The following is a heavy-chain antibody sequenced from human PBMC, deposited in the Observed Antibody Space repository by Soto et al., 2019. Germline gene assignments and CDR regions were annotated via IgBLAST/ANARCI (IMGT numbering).Heavy chain of an antibody. CDR2: INPSGDSA. D-gene: IGHD2-2*01. V-gene: IGHV1-46*03. CDR1: GYTFTTYY. J-gene: IGHJ5*02. Sequence: QVQLVQSGAEVKKPGASVKVSCRASGYTFTTYYMHWVRQAPGQGLEWMGLINPSGDSASYAQKFQGRVTMTRDTPTTTVYMEVSSLRSEDTAVYYCTRGSCSGAGCYSSGWLDPWGQGTLVTVSS. CDR3: TRGSCSGAGCYSSGWLDP.